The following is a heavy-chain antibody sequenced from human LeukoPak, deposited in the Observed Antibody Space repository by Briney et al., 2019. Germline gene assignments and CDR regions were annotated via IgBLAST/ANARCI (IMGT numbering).Heavy chain of an antibody. V-gene: IGHV4-38-2*01. CDR3: ARAAYTVRMWY. D-gene: IGHD5/OR15-5a*01. CDR2: IYHSGST. J-gene: IGHJ4*02. CDR1: GYSISSGYY. Sequence: SETLSLTCAVSGYSISSGYYWGWIRQPPGKGLEWIGSIYHSGSTYHNPSLKSRVTISVDTSKNQFSLKLSSVTAADTAVYYCARAAYTVRMWYWGQGTLVTVSS.